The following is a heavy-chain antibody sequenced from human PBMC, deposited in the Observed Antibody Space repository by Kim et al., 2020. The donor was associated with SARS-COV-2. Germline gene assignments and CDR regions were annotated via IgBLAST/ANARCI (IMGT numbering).Heavy chain of an antibody. D-gene: IGHD6-6*01. CDR3: ARQIGGSSRIDY. V-gene: IGHV4-39*01. Sequence: YYNPSLKSRVTISVDTSKHQFSLKLTSVTAADTAVYYCARQIGGSSRIDYWGQGTLVTVSS. J-gene: IGHJ4*02.